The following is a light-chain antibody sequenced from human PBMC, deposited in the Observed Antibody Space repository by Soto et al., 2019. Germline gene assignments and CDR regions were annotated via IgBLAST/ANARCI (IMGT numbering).Light chain of an antibody. CDR1: QSLVYSNGVTY. V-gene: IGKV2-30*01. J-gene: IGKJ2*01. CDR3: MQGTHWPYT. Sequence: DVVMTQSPLSLPVTLGQPASISCRSSQSLVYSNGVTYLSWFQQRPGQSPRRLIHKVSNRDSGVPALFSGSASRTDFSLKISRVEPEDVIVYYCMQGTHWPYTFGQATKLEIK. CDR2: KVS.